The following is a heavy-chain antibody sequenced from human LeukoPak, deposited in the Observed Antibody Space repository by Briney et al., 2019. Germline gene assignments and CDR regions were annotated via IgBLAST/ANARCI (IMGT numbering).Heavy chain of an antibody. CDR2: INPNSGGT. Sequence: ASVKVSCKASGYTFTGYYMHWVRQAPGQGLEWMGRINPNSGGTNYAQKFQGRVTMTRDTSISTAYIELSRLRSDDTAVYYCARSAAQGWLQNLPDYWGQGTLVTVSS. CDR3: ARSAAQGWLQNLPDY. V-gene: IGHV1-2*06. D-gene: IGHD5-24*01. CDR1: GYTFTGYY. J-gene: IGHJ4*02.